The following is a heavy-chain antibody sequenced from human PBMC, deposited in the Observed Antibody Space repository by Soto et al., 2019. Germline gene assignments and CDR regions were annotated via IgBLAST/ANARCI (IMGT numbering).Heavy chain of an antibody. D-gene: IGHD3-10*01. CDR2: ISWNSGSI. CDR3: AKAGFGDLGFDY. CDR1: GFTFDDYA. J-gene: IGHJ4*02. V-gene: IGHV3-9*01. Sequence: EVQLVASGGGLVQPGRSLRLSCAASGFTFDDYAMHWVRQAPGKGLEWVSGISWNSGSIGYADSVKGRFTISRDNAKNSLYLQMNSLRAEDTALYYCAKAGFGDLGFDYWGQGTLVTVSS.